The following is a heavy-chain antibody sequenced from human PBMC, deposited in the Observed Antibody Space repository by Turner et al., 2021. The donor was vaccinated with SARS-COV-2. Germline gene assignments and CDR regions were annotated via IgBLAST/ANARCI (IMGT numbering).Heavy chain of an antibody. J-gene: IGHJ4*02. CDR2: IWYDGSNK. D-gene: IGHD1-26*01. Sequence: QVQLVGSGGGVVKPGRSLRLSCPASGFTFSSYGMHWVRQAPGKGLEWVAVIWYDGSNKYNADSVKGRLTISRDNSKNTLYLQMNSLRAEDTAVYYCATGSGSYYFSPTYYFDYWGQGTLVTVSS. CDR3: ATGSGSYYFSPTYYFDY. CDR1: GFTFSSYG. V-gene: IGHV3-33*01.